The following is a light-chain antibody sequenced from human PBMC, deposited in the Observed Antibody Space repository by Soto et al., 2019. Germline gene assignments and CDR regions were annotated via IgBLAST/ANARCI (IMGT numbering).Light chain of an antibody. CDR1: SSDVGGYNY. CDR3: SSFTSINTWV. CDR2: EVS. Sequence: QFALTQPASVSGSPGQSITISCTGTSSDVGGYNYVSWYQQHPGKAPKLMIYEVSNRPSGVSNRFSGSKSGNTASLTISGLQAEDEADYYCSSFTSINTWVFGGGTKLTV. V-gene: IGLV2-14*01. J-gene: IGLJ3*02.